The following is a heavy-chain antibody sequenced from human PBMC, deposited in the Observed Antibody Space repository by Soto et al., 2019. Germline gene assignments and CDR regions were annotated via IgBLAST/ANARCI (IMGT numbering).Heavy chain of an antibody. CDR2: IKSKTDGGTT. V-gene: IGHV3-15*01. J-gene: IGHJ3*02. CDR1: GFTFSNAW. CDR3: TTDRGEQDAFDI. Sequence: VQLVESGGGLVKPGGSLRLSCAASGFTFSNAWMSWVRQAPGKGLEWVGRIKSKTDGGTTDYAAPVKGRFTISRDDSKNTLYLQMNSLKTEDTAVYYCTTDRGEQDAFDIWGQGTMVTVSS. D-gene: IGHD4-17*01.